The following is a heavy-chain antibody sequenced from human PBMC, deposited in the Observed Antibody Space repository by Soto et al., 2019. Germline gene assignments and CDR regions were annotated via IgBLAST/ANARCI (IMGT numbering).Heavy chain of an antibody. Sequence: ASVKVSCKASGGTFSSYAISWVRQAPGQGLEWMGGIIPIFGTANYAQKFQGRVTITADESTSTAYMELSSLRSEDTAVYYCARGRDYYDSSGYYYDFDYWGQGTLVTVYS. D-gene: IGHD3-22*01. CDR1: GGTFSSYA. CDR2: IIPIFGTA. J-gene: IGHJ4*02. CDR3: ARGRDYYDSSGYYYDFDY. V-gene: IGHV1-69*13.